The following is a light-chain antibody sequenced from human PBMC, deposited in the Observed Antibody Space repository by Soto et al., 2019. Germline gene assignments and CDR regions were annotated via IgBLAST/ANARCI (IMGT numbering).Light chain of an antibody. Sequence: EIVMTQSPATLSVSPGERATLSCRASQSVSSNLAWYQQKPGQAPRLLIYGASTRATGIPARFSGSGSGTEFTLTISSLQTEDFATYYCQQTYSPPRTFGQGTKADIK. CDR1: QSVSSN. J-gene: IGKJ1*01. V-gene: IGKV3-15*01. CDR2: GAS. CDR3: QQTYSPPRT.